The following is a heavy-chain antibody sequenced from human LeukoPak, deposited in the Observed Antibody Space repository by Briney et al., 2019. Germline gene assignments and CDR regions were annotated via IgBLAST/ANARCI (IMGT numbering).Heavy chain of an antibody. D-gene: IGHD2-2*01. J-gene: IGHJ6*03. V-gene: IGHV4-4*07. CDR3: AGSQLLIPYYYYMDV. CDR2: IYTSGST. CDR1: GGSLSSYY. Sequence: PSETLSLTCTVSGGSLSSYYWSWIRQPAGKGLEWIGRIYTSGSTNYNPSLKSRVTMSVDTSKNQFSLKLSSVTAADTAVYYCAGSQLLIPYYYYMDVWGKGTTVTVSS.